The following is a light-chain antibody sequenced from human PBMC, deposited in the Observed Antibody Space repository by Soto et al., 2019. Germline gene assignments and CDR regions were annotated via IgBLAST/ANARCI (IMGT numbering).Light chain of an antibody. Sequence: QSALTQPPSASGSPGQSVTISCTGTSSDVGGYDFVSWYQHHPGKAPKLMIFDVSKRPSGVPDRFSGSKSGNTASLTVSGLQAEDEADYSCSSYEGSNTWVFGGGTKVTVL. CDR1: SSDVGGYDF. V-gene: IGLV2-8*01. CDR3: SSYEGSNTWV. CDR2: DVS. J-gene: IGLJ3*02.